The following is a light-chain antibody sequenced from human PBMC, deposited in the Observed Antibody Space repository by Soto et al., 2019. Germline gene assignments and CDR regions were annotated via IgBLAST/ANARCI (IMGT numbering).Light chain of an antibody. J-gene: IGKJ1*01. Sequence: DIVMTQSPDSLAVSLGERATINCKSSQSVLSSSNNKNYLAWYQQKPGQPPKLLIYWASTRESGVPDRFSGSGSEIDCPLTMSSLQAEDVAVYCCQQYYSTPWTFGQGTKVEIK. CDR2: WAS. CDR3: QQYYSTPWT. V-gene: IGKV4-1*01. CDR1: QSVLSSSNNKNY.